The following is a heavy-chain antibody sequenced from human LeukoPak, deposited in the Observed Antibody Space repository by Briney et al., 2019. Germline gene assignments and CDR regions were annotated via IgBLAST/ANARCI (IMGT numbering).Heavy chain of an antibody. CDR2: IYTSGST. D-gene: IGHD5-24*01. CDR1: GGSISSGSYY. Sequence: SESLSLTCTVSGGSISSGSYYWSWIRQPAGKGLEWIGRIYTSGSTNYNPSLKSRVTISVDTSKNQFSLKLSSVTAADTAVYYCASARDGYNWSYWGQGTLVTVSS. CDR3: ASARDGYNWSY. V-gene: IGHV4-61*02. J-gene: IGHJ4*02.